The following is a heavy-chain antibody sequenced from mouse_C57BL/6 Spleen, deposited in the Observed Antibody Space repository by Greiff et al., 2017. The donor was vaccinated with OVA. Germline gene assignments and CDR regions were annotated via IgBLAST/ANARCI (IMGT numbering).Heavy chain of an antibody. J-gene: IGHJ2*01. V-gene: IGHV1-69*01. CDR1: GYTFTSYW. CDR2: IDPSDSYT. Sequence: QVQLQQPGAELVMPGASVKLSCKASGYTFTSYWMPWVKQRPGQGLEWIGEIDPSDSYTNYNQKFKGKSTLTVDKSSSTAYMQLSSLTSEDSAVYYCARCRYGSSPDYWGQGTTLTVSS. D-gene: IGHD1-1*01. CDR3: ARCRYGSSPDY.